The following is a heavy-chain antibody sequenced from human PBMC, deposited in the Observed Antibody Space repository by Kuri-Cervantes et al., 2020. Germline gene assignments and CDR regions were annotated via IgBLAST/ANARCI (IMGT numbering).Heavy chain of an antibody. J-gene: IGHJ4*02. Sequence: SLKISCAASGFTFDDYAMHWVRQAPGKGLEWVSGISWNSGSIGYADSVKGRFTISRDNSKNTLYLQMNSLRAEDTAVYYCARKDGYNDCADYWGQGTLVTVSS. D-gene: IGHD5-24*01. CDR1: GFTFDDYA. CDR3: ARKDGYNDCADY. V-gene: IGHV3-9*01. CDR2: ISWNSGSI.